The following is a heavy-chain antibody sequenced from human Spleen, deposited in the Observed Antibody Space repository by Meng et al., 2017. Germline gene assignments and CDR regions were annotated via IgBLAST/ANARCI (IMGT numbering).Heavy chain of an antibody. J-gene: IGHJ4*02. CDR2: INPNTGGT. CDR3: AKDSGSFLDYYFDY. CDR1: GYTFTGYY. D-gene: IGHD1-26*01. Sequence: QVQLVQSGAEGKKPGASVKVSCKTSGYTFTGYYLHWVRQAPGQGLEWMGWINPNTGGTKYAQKFQGRVTMTSDTSITTAYMELRRLRFDDTAVYYCAKDSGSFLDYYFDYWGQGTLVTVSS. V-gene: IGHV1-2*02.